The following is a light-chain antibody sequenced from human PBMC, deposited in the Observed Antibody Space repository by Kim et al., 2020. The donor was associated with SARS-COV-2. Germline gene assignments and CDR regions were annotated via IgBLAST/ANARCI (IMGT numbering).Light chain of an antibody. CDR1: QSVSGGH. V-gene: IGKV3D-7*01. CDR3: QQDHIFPVEA. CDR2: GAC. J-gene: IGKJ1*01. Sequence: ATLPFCAWQSVSGGHVSLSQHKPSQAHRLLINGACASARAIPVHFSGSGSGTGFTLTISILQPEDYAVYYCQQDHIFPVEAVGQGTKVDIK.